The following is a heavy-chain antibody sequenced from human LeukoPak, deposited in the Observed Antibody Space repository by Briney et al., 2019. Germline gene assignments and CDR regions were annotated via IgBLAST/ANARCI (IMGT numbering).Heavy chain of an antibody. D-gene: IGHD5-12*01. Sequence: ASVKVSCKASGYTFTGYYMHRVRQAPGQGLEWMGWINPNSGGTNYAQKFQGRVTMTRDTSISTAYMELSRLRSDDTAVYYCARMYGLVATIEEIDYYYGMDVWGQGTTVTVSS. CDR1: GYTFTGYY. CDR3: ARMYGLVATIEEIDYYYGMDV. CDR2: INPNSGGT. V-gene: IGHV1-2*02. J-gene: IGHJ6*02.